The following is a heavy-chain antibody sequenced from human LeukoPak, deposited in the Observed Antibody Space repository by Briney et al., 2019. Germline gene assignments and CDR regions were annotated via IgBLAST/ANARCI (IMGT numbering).Heavy chain of an antibody. Sequence: GGSLRLSCAASGFTFSSYAMHWVRQAPGKGLEWVAVISYDGSNKYYADSVKGRFTISRDNSKNTLYLQMNSLRAEDTAVYYCARDAHCSSTSCSPLSYYFDYWGQGTLVTVSS. D-gene: IGHD2-2*01. CDR3: ARDAHCSSTSCSPLSYYFDY. CDR2: ISYDGSNK. V-gene: IGHV3-30-3*01. CDR1: GFTFSSYA. J-gene: IGHJ4*02.